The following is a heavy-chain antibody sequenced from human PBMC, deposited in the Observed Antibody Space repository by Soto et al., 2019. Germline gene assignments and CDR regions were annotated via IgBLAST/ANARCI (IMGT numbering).Heavy chain of an antibody. Sequence: SETLSLTCTVYGGSFSGYYWSWIRQPPGKGLEWIGEINHSGSTNYNPSLKSRVTISVDTSKNQFSLKLSSVTAADTAVYYCGRFKSTPPTWFPPGAREPLVTVPS. CDR3: GRFKSTPPTWFPP. CDR1: GGSFSGYY. J-gene: IGHJ5*02. CDR2: INHSGST. V-gene: IGHV4-34*01.